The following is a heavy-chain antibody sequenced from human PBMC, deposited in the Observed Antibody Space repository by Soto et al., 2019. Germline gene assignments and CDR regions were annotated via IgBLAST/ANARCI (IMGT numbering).Heavy chain of an antibody. D-gene: IGHD6-6*01. CDR3: ARDFSSSFDY. J-gene: IGHJ4*02. CDR1: GFTFSSYA. CDR2: ISYDGSNK. Sequence: GGSLRLSCAASGFTFSSYAMHWVRQTPGKGLEWVAVISYDGSNKYYADSVKGRFTISRDNSKNTLYLQMNSLRAEDTAVYYCARDFSSSFDYWGQGTLVTVSS. V-gene: IGHV3-30*04.